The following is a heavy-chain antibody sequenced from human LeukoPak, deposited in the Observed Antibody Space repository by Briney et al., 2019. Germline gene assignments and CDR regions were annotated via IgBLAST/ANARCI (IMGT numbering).Heavy chain of an antibody. J-gene: IGHJ4*02. Sequence: GGSLRLSCTTSGFTFDDFAMSWVRQPAGKGLEWVGFIRRRAYGGAAEYAASVKGRFIISRDDSKGIAYLQMNSLKTEDTAVYYCSRNGLVDFDYWGQGSRVIVSP. CDR3: SRNGLVDFDY. CDR1: GFTFDDFA. V-gene: IGHV3-49*04. CDR2: IRRRAYGGAA.